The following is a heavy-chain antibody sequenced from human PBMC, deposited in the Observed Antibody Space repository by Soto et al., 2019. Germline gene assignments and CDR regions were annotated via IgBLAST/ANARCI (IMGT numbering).Heavy chain of an antibody. Sequence: GESLKISCAASGFTFSTYSLNWVRQAPGKGLEWVSCISYNNNHIYYTDSVKGRFTISRNNAKNALYLQMDSLRAEDTAVYFCARGGLRDYFFDYWGQGTPVTVSS. CDR2: ISYNNNHI. V-gene: IGHV3-21*01. CDR3: ARGGLRDYFFDY. CDR1: GFTFSTYS. J-gene: IGHJ4*02. D-gene: IGHD3-16*01.